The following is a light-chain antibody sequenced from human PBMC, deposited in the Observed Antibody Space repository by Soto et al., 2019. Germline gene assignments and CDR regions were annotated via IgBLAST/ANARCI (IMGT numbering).Light chain of an antibody. CDR2: SAS. V-gene: IGKV1-39*01. Sequence: DIQMTQSPSSLSASVGDRVTVTCRASQTISSYLNWYQQIPGKAPKLLIYSASSLQSGVPSRFSGSGSGTDFTLTISSLQPEDFGNYYCQQSYSFPWTFGQGTKVEIK. CDR3: QQSYSFPWT. CDR1: QTISSY. J-gene: IGKJ1*01.